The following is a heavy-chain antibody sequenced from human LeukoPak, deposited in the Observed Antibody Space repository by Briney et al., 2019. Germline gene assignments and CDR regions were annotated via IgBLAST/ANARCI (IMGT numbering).Heavy chain of an antibody. J-gene: IGHJ5*02. D-gene: IGHD4-23*01. CDR3: ASWYRGGNPPGPNSPDWFDP. CDR2: IYYSGST. CDR1: GGSISSSSYY. Sequence: SETLSLTCTVSGGSISSSSYYWGWIRQPPGKGLEWIGSIYYSGSTYYNPSLKSRVTISVDTSKNLFSLKLSSVTAADTAVYYCASWYRGGNPPGPNSPDWFDPWGQGTLVTVSS. V-gene: IGHV4-39*07.